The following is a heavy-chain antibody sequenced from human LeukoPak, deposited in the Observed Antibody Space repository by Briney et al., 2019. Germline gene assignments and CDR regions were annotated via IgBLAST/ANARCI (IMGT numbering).Heavy chain of an antibody. CDR1: GGSISSSNW. D-gene: IGHD2/OR15-2a*01. J-gene: IGHJ6*02. CDR3: ARAHSIASYYYGVDV. V-gene: IGHV4-4*02. CDR2: IYHSGST. Sequence: PSETLSLTCAVSGGSISSSNWWWWVLRPPREELVGLGEIYHSGSTNYNPSLKSRVTVSVDTSENQFSLKLSSVTAADTAVYYCARAHSIASYYYGVDVWGQGTTVTVSS.